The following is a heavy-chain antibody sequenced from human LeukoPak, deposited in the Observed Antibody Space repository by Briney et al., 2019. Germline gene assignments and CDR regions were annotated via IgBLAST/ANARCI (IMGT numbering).Heavy chain of an antibody. Sequence: GGSLRLSCVASGFRFSGYAIHWVRQAPGKGLEWVAVISYNGGRKEYAGSVKGRFTIDRDNAKNSLNLQMNSLRAEDTAVYYCARAGNLDNWGQGTLVTVSS. V-gene: IGHV3-30*04. D-gene: IGHD4-23*01. CDR3: ARAGNLDN. CDR2: ISYNGGRK. J-gene: IGHJ4*02. CDR1: GFRFSGYA.